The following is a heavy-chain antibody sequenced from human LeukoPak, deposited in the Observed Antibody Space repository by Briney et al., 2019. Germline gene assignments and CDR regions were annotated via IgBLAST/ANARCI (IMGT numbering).Heavy chain of an antibody. D-gene: IGHD2-15*01. CDR2: IYYSGST. V-gene: IGHV4-59*08. Sequence: SETLSLTCTVSGGSISSYYWSWIRQPPGKGLEWIGYIYYSGSTNYNPSLKSRVTISVDTSKNQFSLKLSSVTAADTAVYYCARLGCSGGSCYDDYWGQGTLVTVSS. CDR1: GGSISSYY. CDR3: ARLGCSGGSCYDDY. J-gene: IGHJ4*02.